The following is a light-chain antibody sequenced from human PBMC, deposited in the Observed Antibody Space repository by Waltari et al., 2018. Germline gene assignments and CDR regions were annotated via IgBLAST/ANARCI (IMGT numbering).Light chain of an antibody. CDR3: SSRDISGNHWV. CDR2: GVG. J-gene: IGLJ3*02. V-gene: IGLV3-19*01. CDR1: SLRQSF. Sequence: SSELTQDPAVSVALGQTVRITCQGDSLRQSFASWYPQKPGQAPVLVVFGVGNRPSGIPDRFSGCNSGNPACLTITGAQADDEADYYCSSRDISGNHWVFGGGTRLTVL.